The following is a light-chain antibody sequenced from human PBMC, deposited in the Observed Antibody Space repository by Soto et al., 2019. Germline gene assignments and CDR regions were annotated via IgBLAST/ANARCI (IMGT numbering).Light chain of an antibody. CDR3: QSYDTSLRGWV. CDR1: SSNTGAGYD. J-gene: IGLJ3*02. V-gene: IGLV1-40*01. CDR2: SNS. Sequence: QSALTQPPSVSGAPGQRVTISCTGTSSNTGAGYDVHWYQQHPGTAPKYLIYSNSNRPSGVPDRFSGSKSGTSASLAISGLQAEDEADYFCQSYDTSLRGWVFGGGTKLTVL.